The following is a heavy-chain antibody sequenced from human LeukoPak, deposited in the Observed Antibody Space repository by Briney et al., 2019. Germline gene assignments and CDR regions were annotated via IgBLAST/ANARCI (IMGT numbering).Heavy chain of an antibody. Sequence: SETLSLTCAIYGGSFSGYYWSWVRQPPGKGLEWIGEINHSGSTNDIPSLKSRVTRSVDKSKNQVSMKLSSVTSADTAVYSWARDLVRGYNNWFDPWGQGTMVTVSS. D-gene: IGHD3-10*01. J-gene: IGHJ5*02. CDR2: INHSGST. CDR1: GGSFSGYY. V-gene: IGHV4-34*01. CDR3: ARDLVRGYNNWFDP.